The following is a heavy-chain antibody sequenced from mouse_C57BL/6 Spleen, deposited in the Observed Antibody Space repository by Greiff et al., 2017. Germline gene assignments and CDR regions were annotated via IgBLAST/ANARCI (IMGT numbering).Heavy chain of an antibody. CDR2: FYPGSGSI. V-gene: IGHV1-62-2*01. CDR3: ARHEDRYYSNYVAAMDY. J-gene: IGHJ4*01. CDR1: GYTFTEYT. D-gene: IGHD2-5*01. Sequence: VQLQQSGAELVKPGASVKLSCKASGYTFTEYTIHWVKQRSGQGLEWIGWFYPGSGSIKYNEKFKDKATLTADKSSSTVYMELSRLTSEDSAVYFCARHEDRYYSNYVAAMDYWGQGTSVTVSS.